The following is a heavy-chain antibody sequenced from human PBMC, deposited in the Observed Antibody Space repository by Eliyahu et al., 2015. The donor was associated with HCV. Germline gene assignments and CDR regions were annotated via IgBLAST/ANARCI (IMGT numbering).Heavy chain of an antibody. CDR2: INHSGST. Sequence: GGSFSGYYWSWIRQPPGKGLEWIGEINHSGSTNYNPSLKSRVTISVDTSKNQFSLKLSSVTAADTAVYYCARGRIRGLRGYSYGPLDYWGQGTLVTVSS. J-gene: IGHJ4*02. D-gene: IGHD5-18*01. CDR3: ARGRIRGLRGYSYGPLDY. V-gene: IGHV4-34*01. CDR1: GGSFSGYY.